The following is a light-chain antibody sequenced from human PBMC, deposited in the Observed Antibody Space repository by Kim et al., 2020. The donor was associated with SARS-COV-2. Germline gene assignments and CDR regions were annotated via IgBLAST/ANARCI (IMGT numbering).Light chain of an antibody. CDR1: SSDVGGYNY. Sequence: GQSVTIACTATSSDVGGYNYVSWYQQPPGKSPKLMIYDVSKRPSGVPDRFSGSKSGNTASLTISGLQGEDEADYYCCSYAGSYTEVFGGGTQLTVL. V-gene: IGLV2-11*01. CDR3: CSYAGSYTEV. CDR2: DVS. J-gene: IGLJ2*01.